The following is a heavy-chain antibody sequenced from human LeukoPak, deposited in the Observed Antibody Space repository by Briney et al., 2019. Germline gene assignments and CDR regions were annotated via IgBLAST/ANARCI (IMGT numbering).Heavy chain of an antibody. CDR3: ASSSGYCSSTSCRRWFDP. CDR1: GGTFSSYA. Sequence: GSSVKVSCKASGGTFSSYAMSWVRQAPGKGLEWVSAISGSGGSTYYADSVKGRFTISRDNSKNTLYLQMNSLRAEDTAVYYCASSSGYCSSTSCRRWFDPWGQGTLVTVSS. J-gene: IGHJ5*02. V-gene: IGHV3-23*01. D-gene: IGHD2-2*01. CDR2: ISGSGGST.